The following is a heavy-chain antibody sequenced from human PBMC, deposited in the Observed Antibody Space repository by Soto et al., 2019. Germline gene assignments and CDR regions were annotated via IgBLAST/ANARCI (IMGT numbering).Heavy chain of an antibody. J-gene: IGHJ2*01. D-gene: IGHD2-21*02. CDR3: ARDLRGPLAVTWYFDL. Sequence: EVQLLESGGGLVQPGGSLRLSCEASGFTFSSYSMGWVRQAPGRGLEWVSAIIASGITTYSAASVKGRFSISRDNSKNTLYLQMNSLRAEDTATYYCARDLRGPLAVTWYFDLWGRGTLLTVSS. CDR1: GFTFSSYS. V-gene: IGHV3-23*01. CDR2: IIASGITT.